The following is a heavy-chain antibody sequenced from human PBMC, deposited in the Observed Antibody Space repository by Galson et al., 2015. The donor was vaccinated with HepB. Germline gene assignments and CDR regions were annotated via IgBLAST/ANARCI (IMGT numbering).Heavy chain of an antibody. V-gene: IGHV3-74*01. CDR2: IKEDGSVT. CDR3: GRDGVYGSGSSDY. CDR1: GFTFSSFW. J-gene: IGHJ4*02. Sequence: SLRLSCAASGFTFSSFWMHWVRPSPGKGLVWVSRIKEDGSVTTYADSVKGRFTISRDNAKNTPYLQVTSLTVDDTAVYYCGRDGVYGSGSSDYWGQGTLVTVSS. D-gene: IGHD3-10*01.